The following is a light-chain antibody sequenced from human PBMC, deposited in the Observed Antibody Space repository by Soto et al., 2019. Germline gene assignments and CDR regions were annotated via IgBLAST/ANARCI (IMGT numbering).Light chain of an antibody. V-gene: IGKV3-11*01. CDR3: QQRSSWPRT. Sequence: EIVLTQSPAPLSSSPGERAALSCRASQGVSRFLAWYQQKPGQAPRLLIYDASNRATGIPARFSGSGSGTDFTLAISSLEPEDFAVYYCQQRSSWPRTFGGGTKVEIK. CDR1: QGVSRF. CDR2: DAS. J-gene: IGKJ4*01.